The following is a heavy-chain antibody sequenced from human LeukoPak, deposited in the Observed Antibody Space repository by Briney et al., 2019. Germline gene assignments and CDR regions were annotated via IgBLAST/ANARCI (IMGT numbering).Heavy chain of an antibody. J-gene: IGHJ6*02. V-gene: IGHV3-48*04. CDR1: EFSFSSYS. CDR2: ISYSSTTI. CDR3: ASPGGMDV. Sequence: PGGSLRLSCAASEFSFSSYSMNWVRQAPGKGLEWVSYISYSSTTIYYADSVKGRFTISRDNAKNSLYLQMNSLRAEDTAVYYCASPGGMDVWGQGTTVTVSS.